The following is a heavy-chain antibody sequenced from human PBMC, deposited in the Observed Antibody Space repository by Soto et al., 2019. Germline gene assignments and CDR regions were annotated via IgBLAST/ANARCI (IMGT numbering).Heavy chain of an antibody. CDR3: ARDHTIFGVGDAFDI. Sequence: GGSLRLSCAASGFTFSSYGMHWVRQAPGKGLEWVAVIWYDGSNKYYADSVKGRFTISRDNSKNTLYLQMNSLRAEDTAVYYCARDHTIFGVGDAFDIWGQGTMVTVSS. V-gene: IGHV3-33*01. D-gene: IGHD3-3*01. J-gene: IGHJ3*02. CDR2: IWYDGSNK. CDR1: GFTFSSYG.